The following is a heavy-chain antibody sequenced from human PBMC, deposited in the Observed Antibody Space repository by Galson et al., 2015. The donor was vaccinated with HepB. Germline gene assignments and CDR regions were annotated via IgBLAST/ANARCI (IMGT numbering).Heavy chain of an antibody. V-gene: IGHV5-51*01. Sequence: QSGAEVKKPGESLKISCKGSGYSFTSYWIGWVRQMPGKGLEWMGIIYPGDSDTRYSPSFQGQVTISADKSISTAYLQWSSLKASDTAMYYCARQSFGYYDSSGASYFDYWGQGTLVTVSS. CDR3: ARQSFGYYDSSGASYFDY. CDR2: IYPGDSDT. D-gene: IGHD3-22*01. J-gene: IGHJ4*02. CDR1: GYSFTSYW.